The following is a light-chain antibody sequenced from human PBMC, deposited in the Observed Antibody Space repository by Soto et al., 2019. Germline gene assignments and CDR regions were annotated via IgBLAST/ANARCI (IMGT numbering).Light chain of an antibody. J-gene: IGLJ1*01. Sequence: QPALTQPAAGSGSPGQSIAISCTRTSSDVGAYNYVSWYQQPPGKAPKLMIYDVSNRPSGVSDRFSGSKSGNTASLTISGLQTEDEADYYCKSYTTTSTYVFGTGTKVTVL. CDR2: DVS. CDR3: KSYTTTSTYV. V-gene: IGLV2-14*01. CDR1: SSDVGAYNY.